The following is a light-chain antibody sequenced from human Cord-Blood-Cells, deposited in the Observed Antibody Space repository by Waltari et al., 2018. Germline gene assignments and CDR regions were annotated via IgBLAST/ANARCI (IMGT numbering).Light chain of an antibody. CDR1: QSISSY. CDR3: QQSDSTPHT. V-gene: IGKV1-39*01. Sequence: DIQMTQSPSSLSASVGDRVTITCRASQSISSYLNWYQQKPGKAPKLLIYAASSLQSGVPSRFSGSGSGTDFTLTISNLQPEDFATYYCQQSDSTPHTFGQGTKLEIK. CDR2: AAS. J-gene: IGKJ2*01.